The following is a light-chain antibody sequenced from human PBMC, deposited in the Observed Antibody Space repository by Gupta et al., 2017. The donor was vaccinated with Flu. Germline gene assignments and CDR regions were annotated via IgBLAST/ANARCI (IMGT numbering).Light chain of an antibody. CDR3: QQYGSSPPT. V-gene: IGKV3-20*01. Sequence: SLSPGERATLSCRASQSVSSSYLAWYQQKPGQAPRLLIYGASSRATGIPDRFSGSGSGTDFTLTISRLEPEDFAVYYCQQYGSSPPTFGQGTKLEIK. CDR1: QSVSSSY. J-gene: IGKJ2*01. CDR2: GAS.